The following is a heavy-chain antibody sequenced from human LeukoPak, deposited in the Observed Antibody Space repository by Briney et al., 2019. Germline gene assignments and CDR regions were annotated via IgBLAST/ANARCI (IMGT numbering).Heavy chain of an antibody. J-gene: IGHJ4*01. CDR1: GDTFNSDF. D-gene: IGHD2-15*01. CDR3: TRAGGHCGGGSCQYFDW. CDR2: INPSGDET. Sequence: GASVKVSCKASGDTFNSDFMHWVRQAPGQGLEWMGIINPSGDETNYTQKFQGRLTMTRDTSTSMVYMELSSLRFDDTAVYYCTRAGGHCGGGSCQYFDWWGHGTPLTVSS. V-gene: IGHV1-46*02.